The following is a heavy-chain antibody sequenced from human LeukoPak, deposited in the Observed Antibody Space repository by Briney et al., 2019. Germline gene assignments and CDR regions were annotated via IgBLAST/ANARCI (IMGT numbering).Heavy chain of an antibody. J-gene: IGHJ4*02. Sequence: GGSLRLSCAASGFTFSSYAMSWVRQAPGKGLEWVANIKQDGSEKYYEDSVKGRFTISRDNAKNSLYLQMNSLRAEDTAVYYCARGAGYSGYVMDYWGQGTLVTVPS. CDR2: IKQDGSEK. CDR1: GFTFSSYA. V-gene: IGHV3-7*01. D-gene: IGHD5-12*01. CDR3: ARGAGYSGYVMDY.